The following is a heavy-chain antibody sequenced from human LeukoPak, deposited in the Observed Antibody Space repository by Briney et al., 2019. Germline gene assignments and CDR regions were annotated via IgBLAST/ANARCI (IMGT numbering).Heavy chain of an antibody. CDR2: NYYRGRI. V-gene: IGHV4-28*05. CDR3: AKTRSGTYYGDSFDI. J-gene: IGHJ3*02. D-gene: IGHD1-26*01. CDR1: GDSISRSDW. Sequence: SETLSLTCAVSGDSISRSDWWAWIRQPPEKGQDWLGNNYYRGRIYHIPSLQTRVIMSVDSSKIQFSLRLGTVTAMDTAVYYCAKTRSGTYYGDSFDIWGQGILVIVSS.